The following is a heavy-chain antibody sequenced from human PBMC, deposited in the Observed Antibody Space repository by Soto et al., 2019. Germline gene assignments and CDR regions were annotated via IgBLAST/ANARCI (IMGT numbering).Heavy chain of an antibody. V-gene: IGHV4-61*01. CDR1: GGSVSSGSYY. CDR2: IYYSGST. Sequence: PSETLSLTCTVSGGSVSSGSYYWSWIRQPPGKGLEWIGYIYYSGSTNDNPSLKSRVTISVDTSKNQFSLKLSSVTAADTAVYYCAREAVDTAMVTVWFDPWGQGTLVTVSS. J-gene: IGHJ5*02. CDR3: AREAVDTAMVTVWFDP. D-gene: IGHD5-18*01.